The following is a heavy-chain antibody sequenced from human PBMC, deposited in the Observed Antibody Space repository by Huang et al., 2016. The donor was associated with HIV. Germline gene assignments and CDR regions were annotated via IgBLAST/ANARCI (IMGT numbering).Heavy chain of an antibody. CDR2: SNPNTCTT. D-gene: IGHD4-17*01. Sequence: QVHLVQSGAEVKKPGASVKVSCKASGYTFTNYDINWVRQAPGRGLEWMGWSNPNTCTTGFAQSFQCRVTMTRKTSITTAYMELTSLTSEDTAGYYCARSAYGDLDYWGLGTLVIVSS. CDR1: GYTFTNYD. CDR3: ARSAYGDLDY. J-gene: IGHJ4*02. V-gene: IGHV1-8*02.